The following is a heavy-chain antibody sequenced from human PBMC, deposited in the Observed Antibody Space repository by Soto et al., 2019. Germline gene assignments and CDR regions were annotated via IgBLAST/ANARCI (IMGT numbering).Heavy chain of an antibody. J-gene: IGHJ4*02. CDR2: IYYSGST. V-gene: IGHV4-39*01. D-gene: IGHD3-10*01. CDR1: GGSISSSSYY. Sequence: SETLSLTCTVSGGSISSSSYYWGWIRQPPGKGLEWIGSIYYSGSTYYNPSLKSRVTISVDTSKNQFSLRLSSVTAADTAVYYCARFYYYGSGSYYNFYFDYWGQGTLVTVSS. CDR3: ARFYYYGSGSYYNFYFDY.